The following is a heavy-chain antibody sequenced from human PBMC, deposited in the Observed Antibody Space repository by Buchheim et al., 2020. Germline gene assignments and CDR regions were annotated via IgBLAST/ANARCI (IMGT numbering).Heavy chain of an antibody. Sequence: QVQLVESGGGVVQPGRSLRLSCAASGFTFSSYAMHWVRQAPGKGLEWVAVISYDGSNKYYADSVKGRFTISRDNSKNTLSLPMNSLRAEDTAVYYCARDRRLEWYFDYWGQGTL. CDR2: ISYDGSNK. V-gene: IGHV3-30-3*01. CDR1: GFTFSSYA. D-gene: IGHD3-3*01. CDR3: ARDRRLEWYFDY. J-gene: IGHJ4*02.